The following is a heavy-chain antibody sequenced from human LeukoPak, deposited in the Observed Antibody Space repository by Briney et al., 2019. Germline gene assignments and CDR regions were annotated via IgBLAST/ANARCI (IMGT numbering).Heavy chain of an antibody. CDR2: IYHSGIT. CDR3: ARHSGSYPLDY. J-gene: IGHJ4*02. Sequence: PSETLSLTCTVSGYSISSGYYWGWIRQPPGKGLEWIGYIYHSGITYYNSSFKSRVTISVDTSKNQFSLKLSSVTAADTAVYYCARHSGSYPLDYWGQGTLVTDSS. D-gene: IGHD1-26*01. V-gene: IGHV4-38-2*02. CDR1: GYSISSGYY.